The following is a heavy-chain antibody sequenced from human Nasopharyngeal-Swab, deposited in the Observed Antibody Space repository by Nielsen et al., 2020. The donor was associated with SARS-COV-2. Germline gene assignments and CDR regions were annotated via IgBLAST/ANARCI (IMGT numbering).Heavy chain of an antibody. CDR1: GLGFSNYE. D-gene: IGHD1-26*01. CDR2: IKGDGSDE. J-gene: IGHJ5*02. V-gene: IGHV3-7*01. Sequence: GGSLRLSCAASGLGFSNYEMNWVRQAPGKGLEWVANIKGDGSDEKYADSVKGRFTISRDNARDSLFLQMHSLSVEDTAVYFCARLHSTATTESWGQGTRVTVSS. CDR3: ARLHSTATTES.